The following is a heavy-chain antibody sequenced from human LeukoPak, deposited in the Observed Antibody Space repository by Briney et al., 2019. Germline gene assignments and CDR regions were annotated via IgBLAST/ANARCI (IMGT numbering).Heavy chain of an antibody. V-gene: IGHV3-48*03. CDR3: ARETPLYYDILTGYDAFDI. CDR2: ISSSGSTI. CDR1: GFTFSRYE. D-gene: IGHD3-9*01. J-gene: IGHJ3*02. Sequence: PGGSLRLSCAASGFTFSRYEMNWVRQAPGKGLEWVSYISSSGSTIYYADSVKGRFTISRDNAKNSLYLQMNSLRAEDTAVYYCARETPLYYDILTGYDAFDIWGQGTMVTVSS.